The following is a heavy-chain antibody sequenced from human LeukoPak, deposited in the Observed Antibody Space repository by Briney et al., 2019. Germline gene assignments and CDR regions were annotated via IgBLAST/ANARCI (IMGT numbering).Heavy chain of an antibody. D-gene: IGHD6-19*01. CDR3: ARDREQWLAPTGWFDP. CDR2: ISGSSSYI. V-gene: IGHV3-21*01. Sequence: GGSLRLSCAASGFTFSSYSMNWVRQAPGKGLEWVSSISGSSSYIYYADSVKGRFTISRDNAKNSLYLQMNSLRAEDTAVYYCARDREQWLAPTGWFDPWGQGTLVTVSS. J-gene: IGHJ5*02. CDR1: GFTFSSYS.